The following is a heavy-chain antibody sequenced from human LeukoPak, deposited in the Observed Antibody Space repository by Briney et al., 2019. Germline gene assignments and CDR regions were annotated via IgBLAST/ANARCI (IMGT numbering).Heavy chain of an antibody. D-gene: IGHD1-26*01. Sequence: SETLSLTCTVSGGSISSSSYYWGWIRQPPGKGLEWIGSIYYSGSTYYNPPLKNRLTISVDTSKNQISLKLSSVTAADTAVYYCARPIYSGSYRHAFDIWGQGTMVTVSS. CDR1: GGSISSSSYY. CDR3: ARPIYSGSYRHAFDI. CDR2: IYYSGST. J-gene: IGHJ3*02. V-gene: IGHV4-39*01.